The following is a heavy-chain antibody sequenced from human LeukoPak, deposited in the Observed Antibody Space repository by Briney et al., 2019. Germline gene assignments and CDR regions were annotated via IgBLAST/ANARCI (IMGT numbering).Heavy chain of an antibody. D-gene: IGHD6-13*01. CDR3: ARGISSSWYY. J-gene: IGHJ4*02. CDR2: IKQDGSES. Sequence: PGGSLRLSSAASGFTFRNYWMSWVRQAPGKGLEWVANIKQDGSESYYVDSVKGRFTISRDNAENSLYLQMNSLRAEDTAVYYCARGISSSWYYWGQGTLVTVSS. V-gene: IGHV3-7*05. CDR1: GFTFRNYW.